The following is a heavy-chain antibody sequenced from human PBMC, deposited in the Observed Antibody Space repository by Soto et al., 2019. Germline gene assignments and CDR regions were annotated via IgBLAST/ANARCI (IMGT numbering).Heavy chain of an antibody. J-gene: IGHJ4*02. Sequence: EVHLVESGGGLAQSGGSLRLSCAASGFTVSSNYMSWVRQAPGKGLEWVSAIYSGGSTHYADSVKGRFTISSDKSKNTLYLQMNSLRAEDTAVYYCADQYCSATACNDDFWGQGTLVSVSS. CDR1: GFTVSSNY. CDR2: IYSGGST. CDR3: ADQYCSATACNDDF. D-gene: IGHD2-15*01. V-gene: IGHV3-66*01.